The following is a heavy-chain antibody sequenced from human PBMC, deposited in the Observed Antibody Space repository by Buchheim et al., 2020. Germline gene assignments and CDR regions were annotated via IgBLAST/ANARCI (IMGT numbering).Heavy chain of an antibody. J-gene: IGHJ4*02. D-gene: IGHD3-22*01. CDR3: ARDPYYYDNSGYKYFFDY. Sequence: QLQLQESGPGLVKPSETLSLTCTVSGGSIDSRNYYWGWIRQPPGEGLEWIGTICSTGTTYYNPSLKSRVTISVDTSKNKFSLKLSSVTAADTAVYYCARDPYYYDNSGYKYFFDYWGQGIL. V-gene: IGHV4-39*07. CDR2: ICSTGTT. CDR1: GGSIDSRNYY.